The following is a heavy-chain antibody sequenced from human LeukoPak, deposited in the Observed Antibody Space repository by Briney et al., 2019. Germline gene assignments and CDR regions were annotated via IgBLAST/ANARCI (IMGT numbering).Heavy chain of an antibody. CDR3: ASPDLYYYDSSATGWYFDL. J-gene: IGHJ2*01. D-gene: IGHD3-22*01. V-gene: IGHV3-74*01. CDR1: GFTFSSYW. CDR2: INSDGSST. Sequence: PGGSLRLSCAASGFTFSSYWMHWVRRAPGKGLVWVSRINSDGSSTSYADSVKGRFTISRDNAKNTLYLQMNSLRAEDTAVYYCASPDLYYYDSSATGWYFDLWGRGTLVTVSS.